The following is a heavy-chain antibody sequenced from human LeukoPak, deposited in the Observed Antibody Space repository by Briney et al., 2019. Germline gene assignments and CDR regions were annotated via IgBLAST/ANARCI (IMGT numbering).Heavy chain of an antibody. CDR2: IYSGGST. CDR3: ARGDSGYDPTSFDY. V-gene: IGHV3-53*04. J-gene: IGHJ4*02. D-gene: IGHD5-12*01. Sequence: GGSLRLSCAASGFTVSSNYMSWVRQAPGKRLEWVSVIYSGGSTYYADSVKGRFTISRHNSKNTLYLQMSSLRAEDTAVYYCARGDSGYDPTSFDYWGQGTLVTVSS. CDR1: GFTVSSNY.